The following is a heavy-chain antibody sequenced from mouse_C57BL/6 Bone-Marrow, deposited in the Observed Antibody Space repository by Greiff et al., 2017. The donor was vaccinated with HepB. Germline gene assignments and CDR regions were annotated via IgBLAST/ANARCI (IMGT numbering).Heavy chain of an antibody. CDR1: GYTFTSYW. V-gene: IGHV1-55*01. CDR3: ARRYYGYWYFDV. J-gene: IGHJ1*03. Sequence: QVQLQQPGAELVKPGASVKMSCKASGYTFTSYWITWVKQRPGQGLEWIGDIYPGSGSTNYNEKFKSKATLTVDTSSSTAYMQLSSLTSEDSAVYYCARRYYGYWYFDVWGTGTTVTVSS. D-gene: IGHD1-1*01. CDR2: IYPGSGST.